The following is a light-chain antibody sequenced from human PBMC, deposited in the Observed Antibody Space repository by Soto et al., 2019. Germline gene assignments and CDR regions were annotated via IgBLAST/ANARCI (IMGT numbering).Light chain of an antibody. V-gene: IGKV1-39*01. Sequence: DIQMTQSPSSLSESVGDRVTITCRASQTISSYLNWYQQKPGKAPKLLIYAASSLKSGVPSRFSGSGSGTDFTLTISSLQPEDFATYYCQQSHSIPYTFGQGTKLEIK. CDR3: QQSHSIPYT. J-gene: IGKJ2*01. CDR1: QTISSY. CDR2: AAS.